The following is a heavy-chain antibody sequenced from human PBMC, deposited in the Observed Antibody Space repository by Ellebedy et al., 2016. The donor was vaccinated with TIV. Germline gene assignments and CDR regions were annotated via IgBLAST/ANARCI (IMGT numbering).Heavy chain of an antibody. D-gene: IGHD5/OR15-5a*01. CDR1: GFTFSSYG. Sequence: GESLKISCAASGFTFSSYGMHWVRQAPGKGLEWVAVIPYDGSNKYYADSVKGQFISSRDNSKNTLYLQMNSLSVEDTAVYYCARDSRAEFVSFTFHYWGQGTLVTVSS. J-gene: IGHJ4*02. CDR3: ARDSRAEFVSFTFHY. CDR2: IPYDGSNK. V-gene: IGHV3-30*03.